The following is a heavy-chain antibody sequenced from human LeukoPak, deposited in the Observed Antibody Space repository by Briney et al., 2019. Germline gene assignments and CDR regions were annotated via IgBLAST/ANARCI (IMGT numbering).Heavy chain of an antibody. CDR3: ANYRS. V-gene: IGHV3-23*01. Sequence: GGSLRLSCAGSGFTFSSYAMSWVRQAPGKGLEWVSGISGSGSSTHYADSVRGRFTISRDNSKSTLYLQMSSLRDEDTAIYYCANYRSWGQGTLVTVSS. CDR1: GFTFSSYA. CDR2: ISGSGSST. D-gene: IGHD1-14*01. J-gene: IGHJ4*02.